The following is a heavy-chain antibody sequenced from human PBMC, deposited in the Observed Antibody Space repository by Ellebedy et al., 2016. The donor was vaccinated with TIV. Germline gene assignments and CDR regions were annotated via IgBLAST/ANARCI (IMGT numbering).Heavy chain of an antibody. J-gene: IGHJ6*02. V-gene: IGHV3-7*01. CDR3: ARGRLAVVIRGYGMDV. CDR1: GFTFSSYS. CDR2: IKEDGSAK. Sequence: GESLKISXAASGFTFSSYSMNWVRQAPGKGLEWVANIKEDGSAKNYVDSVKGRFTISRDNAKNSLYLQMNSLRAEDTAVYYCARGRLAVVIRGYGMDVWGQGTTVTVSS. D-gene: IGHD4-23*01.